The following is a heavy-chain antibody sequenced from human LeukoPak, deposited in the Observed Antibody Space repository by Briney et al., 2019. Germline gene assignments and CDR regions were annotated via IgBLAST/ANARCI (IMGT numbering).Heavy chain of an antibody. V-gene: IGHV3-53*01. J-gene: IGHJ4*02. CDR2: IYSGGST. CDR1: GFTVSSNY. CDR3: ARGLYSGSSYGENDY. D-gene: IGHD1-26*01. Sequence: GGSLRLSCAASGFTVSSNYMSWVRQAPAKGLEWVSVIYSGGSTYYADSVMGRFTISRDNSKNTLCLQRNSLRPEDTAVYYCARGLYSGSSYGENDYWGQGTLVTVSS.